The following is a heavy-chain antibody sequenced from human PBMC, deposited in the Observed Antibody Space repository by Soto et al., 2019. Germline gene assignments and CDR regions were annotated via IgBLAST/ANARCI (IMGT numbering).Heavy chain of an antibody. D-gene: IGHD1-26*01. V-gene: IGHV3-33*01. Sequence: ESGGGVVQPGRSLRLSCAASGFTFSGLGMHWVRQAPGKGLEWVAVIRYDGSNIYYADAVKGRFTISRDNSKDTLYLQMNSLRADHTAVYYGARDGVGHTTFFGYFDYWGQGTLVTVSS. J-gene: IGHJ4*02. CDR1: GFTFSGLG. CDR2: IRYDGSNI. CDR3: ARDGVGHTTFFGYFDY.